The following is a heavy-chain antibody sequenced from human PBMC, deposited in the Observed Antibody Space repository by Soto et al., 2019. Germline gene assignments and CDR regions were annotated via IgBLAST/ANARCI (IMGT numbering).Heavy chain of an antibody. Sequence: GGSLRLSCAASGFTFSSYGMHWVRQAPGKGLEWVAVISYDGSNKYYADSVKGRFTISRDNSKNTLYLQMNSLRAEDTAVYYCAKCIGVPAASCGMDVWGQGTTVTVSS. CDR3: AKCIGVPAASCGMDV. D-gene: IGHD2-2*01. CDR2: ISYDGSNK. J-gene: IGHJ6*02. CDR1: GFTFSSYG. V-gene: IGHV3-30*18.